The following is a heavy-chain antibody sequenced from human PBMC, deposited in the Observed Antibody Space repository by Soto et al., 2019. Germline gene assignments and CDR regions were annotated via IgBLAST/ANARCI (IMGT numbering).Heavy chain of an antibody. CDR3: ARKHSWGSGRGYFDY. Sequence: ASVKVSCKASGYTFTGYYMHWVRQAPGQGLEWMGWINPNSGGTNYAQKFQGWVTMTRDTSISTAYMELSRLRSDDTAVYYCARKHSWGSGRGYFDYWGQGTLVTVSS. CDR1: GYTFTGYY. CDR2: INPNSGGT. D-gene: IGHD7-27*01. J-gene: IGHJ4*02. V-gene: IGHV1-2*04.